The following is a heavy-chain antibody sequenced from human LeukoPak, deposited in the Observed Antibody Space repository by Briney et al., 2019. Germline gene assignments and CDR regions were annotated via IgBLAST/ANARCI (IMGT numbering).Heavy chain of an antibody. J-gene: IGHJ4*02. CDR2: INPSGGST. CDR3: ARARRVRDYVWGSYRSHFDY. Sequence: GASVKVSCKASGYTFTSYYMHWVRQAPGHGLEGRGIINPSGGSTSYAQKFQGRVTMTRDMSTSTVYMELSSLRSEDTAVYYCARARRVRDYVWGSYRSHFDYWGQGTLVTVSS. V-gene: IGHV1-46*01. D-gene: IGHD3-16*02. CDR1: GYTFTSYY.